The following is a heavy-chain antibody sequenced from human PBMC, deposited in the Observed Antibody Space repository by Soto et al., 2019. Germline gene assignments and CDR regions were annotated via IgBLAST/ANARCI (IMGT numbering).Heavy chain of an antibody. J-gene: IGHJ4*02. CDR1: GFTFSSYD. CDR3: AKVEGEGIVGNLDY. D-gene: IGHD2-15*01. CDR2: ISYDGSNK. V-gene: IGHV3-30*18. Sequence: QVQLVESGGGVVQPGRSLRLSCAASGFTFSSYDMHWVRQAPGKGLEWVAVISYDGSNKYYADSVKGRFTISRDNSKNTLYLQMNSLRAEDTAVYYCAKVEGEGIVGNLDYWGQGTLVTVSS.